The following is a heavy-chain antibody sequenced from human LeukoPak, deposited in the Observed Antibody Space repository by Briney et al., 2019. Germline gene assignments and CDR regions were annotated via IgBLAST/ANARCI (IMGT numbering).Heavy chain of an antibody. Sequence: SETLSLTCTVSGGSVNSYYLSWIRQPAGKTLEWIGRIYDGGSTNYNPSLKSRVTMSVDTSKNQISLKLKSVTAADTAVYYCARDSGTSGEVRFDPWGQGALVTVSS. CDR2: IYDGGST. D-gene: IGHD3-10*01. J-gene: IGHJ5*02. CDR3: ARDSGTSGEVRFDP. V-gene: IGHV4-4*07. CDR1: GGSVNSYY.